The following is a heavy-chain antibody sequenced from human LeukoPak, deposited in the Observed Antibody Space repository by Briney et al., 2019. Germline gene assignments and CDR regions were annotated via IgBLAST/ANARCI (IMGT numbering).Heavy chain of an antibody. D-gene: IGHD2-21*02. V-gene: IGHV4-59*02. CDR3: AREDPLTAHFDY. J-gene: IGHJ4*02. CDR2: IHYSGAT. Sequence: SETLSLTCSVSGVSVNSRYWCWVRQPPEKGLEWIGYIHYSGATNYNPSLKSRVSISIDTPRNQFSLSLSSVTAADTAVYYCAREDPLTAHFDYWGQGTLVTVSS. CDR1: GVSVNSRY.